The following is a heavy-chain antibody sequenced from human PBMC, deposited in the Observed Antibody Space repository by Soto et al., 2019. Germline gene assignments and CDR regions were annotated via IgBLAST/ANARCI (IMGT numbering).Heavy chain of an antibody. Sequence: QVQLVESGGGVVQPGGSLRLSCAASGLTFSGYGMHWVRQAPGKGLGWVAVISYDGTNKYYADSVKGRFTISRDDSKNTLYLQMNSRRAEDTAVYYYAKMPSRLTADYYFYYMDVWGKGTTVTVS. CDR1: GLTFSGYG. CDR3: AKMPSRLTADYYFYYMDV. V-gene: IGHV3-30*18. D-gene: IGHD2-2*01. CDR2: ISYDGTNK. J-gene: IGHJ6*03.